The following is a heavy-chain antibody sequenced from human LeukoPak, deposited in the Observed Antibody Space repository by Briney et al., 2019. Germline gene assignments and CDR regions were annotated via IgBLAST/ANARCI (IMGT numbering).Heavy chain of an antibody. Sequence: SETLSLTYTVSGGSINSYHWSWIRQPPGKGLEWIGYIYYSRTTNYNPSLKSRVTMSVDTSKNQFALKLSSVTAADTAVYYCARDLRRALDYWGQGTLVTVSS. CDR2: IYYSRTT. CDR3: ARDLRRALDY. J-gene: IGHJ4*02. CDR1: GGSINSYH. V-gene: IGHV4-59*01.